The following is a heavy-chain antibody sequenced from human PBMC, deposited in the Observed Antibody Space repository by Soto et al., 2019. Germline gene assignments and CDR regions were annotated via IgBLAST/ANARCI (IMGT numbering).Heavy chain of an antibody. J-gene: IGHJ4*02. CDR1: GGSVSSGGYY. Sequence: QVQLQESGPGLVKPSQTLSLTCTVSGGSVSSGGYYWSWIRQHPGRGLEWIGYIYYSGSTYYNPSLKSRITISMDTSKNQFSLKLSSVTAADTAVYYCAKGDKSESLLDYWGQGTLVTVSS. V-gene: IGHV4-31*03. CDR2: IYYSGST. D-gene: IGHD1-26*01. CDR3: AKGDKSESLLDY.